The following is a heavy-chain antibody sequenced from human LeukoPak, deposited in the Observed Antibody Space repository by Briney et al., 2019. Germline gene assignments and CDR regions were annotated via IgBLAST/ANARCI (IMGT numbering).Heavy chain of an antibody. J-gene: IGHJ4*02. V-gene: IGHV4-34*01. D-gene: IGHD2-15*01. CDR2: INHSGST. CDR3: ARGLRWDSSCFDY. Sequence: PSETLSLTCAVYGGSFSGYYWSWIRQPPGKGLEWIGEINHSGSTNYNPSLKSRVTISVDTSKNQFSLKLSSVTAADTAVYYCARGLRWDSSCFDYWGQGTLVTVSS. CDR1: GGSFSGYY.